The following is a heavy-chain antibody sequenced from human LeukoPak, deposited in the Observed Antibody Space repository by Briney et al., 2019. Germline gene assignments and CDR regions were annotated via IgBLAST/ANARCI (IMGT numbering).Heavy chain of an antibody. CDR3: ARSERAYSGSYYNY. V-gene: IGHV1-69*05. D-gene: IGHD1-26*01. J-gene: IGHJ4*02. Sequence: SVKVSCKASGGTFSSYAISWVRQAPGQGLEWMGGIIPIFGTANYAQKFQGRVTMTRDTSTSTVYMELSSLRSEDAAVYYCARSERAYSGSYYNYWGQGTLVTVSS. CDR1: GGTFSSYA. CDR2: IIPIFGTA.